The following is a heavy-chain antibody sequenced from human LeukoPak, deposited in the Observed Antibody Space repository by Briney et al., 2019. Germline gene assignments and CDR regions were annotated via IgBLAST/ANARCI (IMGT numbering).Heavy chain of an antibody. CDR1: GFTFSDYY. J-gene: IGHJ6*03. CDR3: ARVSGGSYYYYMDV. Sequence: GSLRLSCAASGFTFSDYYMSWIRQAPGKGLEWVSYISSSGSTIYYADSVRGRFTISRDNAKNSLYLQMNSLRAEDTAVYYCARVSGGSYYYYMDVWGKGTTVTVSS. D-gene: IGHD2-15*01. V-gene: IGHV3-11*04. CDR2: ISSSGSTI.